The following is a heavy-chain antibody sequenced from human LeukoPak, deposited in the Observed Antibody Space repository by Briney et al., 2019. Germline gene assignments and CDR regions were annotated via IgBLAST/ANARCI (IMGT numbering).Heavy chain of an antibody. CDR1: GFTFSSYS. Sequence: GGSLRLSCAASGFTFSSYSMNWVRQAPGRGLEWVSSISSSSSYIYYADSVKGRFTISRDNAKNSLYLQMNSLRAEDTAVYYCARNNDGGAFDIWGQGTMVTVSS. CDR3: ARNNDGGAFDI. V-gene: IGHV3-21*01. D-gene: IGHD3-16*01. CDR2: ISSSSSYI. J-gene: IGHJ3*02.